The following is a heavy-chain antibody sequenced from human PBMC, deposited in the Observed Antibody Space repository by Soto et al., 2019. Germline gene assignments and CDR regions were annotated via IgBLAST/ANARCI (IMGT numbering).Heavy chain of an antibody. CDR1: GFTFSSYA. CDR2: SSGSGGST. J-gene: IGHJ6*02. V-gene: IGHV3-23*01. CDR3: AKYRYQLLIGGSYYYYGMDV. D-gene: IGHD2-2*01. Sequence: GGSLRLSCAASGFTFSSYAMSWVRQSPGKGLEWVSASSGSGGSTYYADSVKGRFTLSRDNSKNTLYLQMNSLRAEDTAVYYCAKYRYQLLIGGSYYYYGMDVWGQGTTVTVSS.